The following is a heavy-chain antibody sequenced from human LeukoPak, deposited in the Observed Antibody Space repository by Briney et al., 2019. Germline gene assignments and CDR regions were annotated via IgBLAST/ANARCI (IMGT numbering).Heavy chain of an antibody. Sequence: ASVKVSRKASGYTFTINWVRQAPGQGLEWMGWIHPSTGNPTYAQGFTGRFVFSLDTSVSTAYLQISSLKAEDTAVYYCARGQSPIYYDFWTSWGQGTLVTVSS. CDR1: GYTFT. CDR2: IHPSTGNP. V-gene: IGHV7-4-1*02. D-gene: IGHD3-3*01. J-gene: IGHJ4*02. CDR3: ARGQSPIYYDFWTS.